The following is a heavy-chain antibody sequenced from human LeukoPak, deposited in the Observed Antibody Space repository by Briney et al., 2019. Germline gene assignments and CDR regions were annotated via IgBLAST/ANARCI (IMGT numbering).Heavy chain of an antibody. Sequence: PGGSLRLSCAASGFTFSSYSMNWVRQAPGKGLEWVSSISSSSSYIYYADSVKGRFTISRDNAKSSLYLQMNSLRAEDTAVYYCARDLGYCSGGSCFFYYGMDVWGQGTTVTVSS. V-gene: IGHV3-21*01. CDR3: ARDLGYCSGGSCFFYYGMDV. J-gene: IGHJ6*02. CDR1: GFTFSSYS. CDR2: ISSSSSYI. D-gene: IGHD2-15*01.